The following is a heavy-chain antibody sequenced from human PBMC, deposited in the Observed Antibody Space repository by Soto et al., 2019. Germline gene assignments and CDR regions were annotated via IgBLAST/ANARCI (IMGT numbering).Heavy chain of an antibody. V-gene: IGHV1-18*01. Sequence: ASVKVSCKASGYTFTSYGISWVRQAPGQGLEWMGWISAYNGNTNYAQKLQGRVTMTTDTSTSTAYMELRSLRSDDTAVYYCARDIVGSGYSALSIYMDVWGKGTTVTVSS. CDR3: ARDIVGSGYSALSIYMDV. D-gene: IGHD3-3*01. CDR2: ISAYNGNT. CDR1: GYTFTSYG. J-gene: IGHJ6*03.